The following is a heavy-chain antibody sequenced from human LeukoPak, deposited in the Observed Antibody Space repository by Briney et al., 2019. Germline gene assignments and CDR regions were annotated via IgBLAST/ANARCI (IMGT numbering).Heavy chain of an antibody. Sequence: ASVKVSCKASGYTFTSYGISWVRQAPGQGLEWMGWISAYNGNTNYAQKLQGRVTMTTDTSTSTAYMELRSLRSDDTAVYYCARQYYYDSSCLGYDYWGPGTLVTVSS. D-gene: IGHD3-22*01. CDR1: GYTFTSYG. CDR3: ARQYYYDSSCLGYDY. CDR2: ISAYNGNT. J-gene: IGHJ4*02. V-gene: IGHV1-18*01.